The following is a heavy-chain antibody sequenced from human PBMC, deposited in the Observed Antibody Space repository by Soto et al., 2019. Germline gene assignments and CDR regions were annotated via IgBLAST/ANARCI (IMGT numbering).Heavy chain of an antibody. D-gene: IGHD3-10*01. CDR1: GFSLTTSGVG. CDR3: AHHPYYGLGSYSFDS. Sequence: QITLKESGTTLVRPTQTLTLTCTFSGFSLTTSGVGVGWIRQPPGKALEWLSVIYWDDDKRYSSSLKSRLTLTKDNSKIHVVLTMNNMVPVDTATYYCAHHPYYGLGSYSFDSWGQGTLVTVSS. CDR2: IYWDDDK. J-gene: IGHJ4*02. V-gene: IGHV2-5*02.